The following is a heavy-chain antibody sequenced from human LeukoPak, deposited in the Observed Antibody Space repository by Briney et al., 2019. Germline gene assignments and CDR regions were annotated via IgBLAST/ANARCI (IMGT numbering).Heavy chain of an antibody. CDR3: ARGRTPSHVTQQLVSINYYYYMDV. Sequence: SETLSLTCTVSGYSISSGYYWGWIRQPPGKGLEWIGRIYTSGSTNYNPSLKSRVTISVDTSKNQFSLKLSSVTAADTAVYYCARGRTPSHVTQQLVSINYYYYMDVWGKGTTVTISS. D-gene: IGHD6-13*01. CDR2: IYTSGST. V-gene: IGHV4-38-2*02. J-gene: IGHJ6*03. CDR1: GYSISSGYY.